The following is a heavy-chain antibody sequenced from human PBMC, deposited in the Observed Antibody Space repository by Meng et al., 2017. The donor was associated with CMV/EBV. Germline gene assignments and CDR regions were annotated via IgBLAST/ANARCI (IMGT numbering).Heavy chain of an antibody. D-gene: IGHD6-13*01. Sequence: YGGSCSSYYWGWIRQPPGKGLEWIGEINHSESNNYNPSLKSRVTISVDTSKNQFSLKLSSVTAADTAVYYCARGGSSSSYYNWFDPWGQGTLVTVSS. J-gene: IGHJ5*02. V-gene: IGHV4-34*01. CDR2: INHSESN. CDR3: ARGGSSSSYYNWFDP. CDR1: GGSCSSYY.